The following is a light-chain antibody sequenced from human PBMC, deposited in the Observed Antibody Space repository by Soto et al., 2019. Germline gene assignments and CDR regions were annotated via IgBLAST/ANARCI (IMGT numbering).Light chain of an antibody. Sequence: DIVMTQSPDSLAVSLGERAAINCKSSQNILLRSNNLNYLAWFQQKPGQPPKVLIYWASTRQSGVPDRFSGSGSGTDFTLTISSLQAEDVAVYHCQQYYASPYTFGQGTKLEIK. CDR1: QNILLRSNNLNY. V-gene: IGKV4-1*01. J-gene: IGKJ2*01. CDR2: WAS. CDR3: QQYYASPYT.